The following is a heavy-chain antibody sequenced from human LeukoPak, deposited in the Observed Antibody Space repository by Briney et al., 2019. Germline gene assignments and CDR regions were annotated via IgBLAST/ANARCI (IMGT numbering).Heavy chain of an antibody. CDR2: IYHSGST. D-gene: IGHD6-19*01. CDR3: ARSSSGWYYVY. Sequence: SETLSLTCAVSGYSISSGYYWGWIRQPPGKGLEWIGSIYHSGSTYYNPSLKNRVTISVDTSKNQFSLKLSSVTAADTAVYYCARSSSGWYYVYWGQGTLVTVSS. CDR1: GYSISSGYY. V-gene: IGHV4-38-2*01. J-gene: IGHJ4*02.